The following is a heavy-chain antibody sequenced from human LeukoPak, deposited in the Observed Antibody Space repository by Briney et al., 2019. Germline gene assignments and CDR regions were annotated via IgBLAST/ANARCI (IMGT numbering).Heavy chain of an antibody. D-gene: IGHD1-26*01. CDR2: IYYSGST. Sequence: SETLSLTCTVSGGSISSSSYYWGWIRQPPGKGLEWIGSIYYSGSTYYNPSLKSRVTISVDTSKNQFSLKLSSVTAADTAVYYCASVELLEGVVDYWGQGTLVTVSS. CDR1: GGSISSSSYY. CDR3: ASVELLEGVVDY. J-gene: IGHJ4*02. V-gene: IGHV4-39*01.